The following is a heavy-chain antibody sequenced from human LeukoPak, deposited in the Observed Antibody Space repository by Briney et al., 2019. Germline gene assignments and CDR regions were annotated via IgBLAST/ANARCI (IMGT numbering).Heavy chain of an antibody. J-gene: IGHJ5*02. CDR3: ARAYHSSWYLNWFDP. D-gene: IGHD6-13*01. V-gene: IGHV4-39*07. CDR2: IYYSGST. CDR1: GGSVSSGSYY. Sequence: PSETLSLTCTVSGGSVSSGSYYWGWIRQPPGKGLEWIGNIYYSGSTYYNPSLKSRVTISVETSKNEFSLKLSSVTAADTAVYYCARAYHSSWYLNWFDPWGQGTLVTVSS.